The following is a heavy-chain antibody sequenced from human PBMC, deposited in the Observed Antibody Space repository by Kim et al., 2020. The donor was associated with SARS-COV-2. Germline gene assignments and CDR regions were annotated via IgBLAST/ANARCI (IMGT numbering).Heavy chain of an antibody. CDR2: IYYSGST. J-gene: IGHJ4*01. Sequence: SETLSLTCTVSGGSISSYYWSWIRQPPGKGLEWIGYIYYSGSTNYNPSLKSRVTISVDTSKNQFSLKLSSVTAADTAVYYCSRAADYYDSSGSPFDYWG. D-gene: IGHD3-22*01. CDR3: SRAADYYDSSGSPFDY. V-gene: IGHV4-59*08. CDR1: GGSISSYY.